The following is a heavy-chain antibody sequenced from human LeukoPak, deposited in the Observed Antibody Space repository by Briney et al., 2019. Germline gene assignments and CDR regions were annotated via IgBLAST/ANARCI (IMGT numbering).Heavy chain of an antibody. CDR2: ISYDGTNK. V-gene: IGHV3-30*04. CDR3: ARDSLGDPTYYFDY. CDR1: GFTFSSHA. Sequence: GGSLRLSCAASGFTFSSHAMHWVRQAPGKGLEWVAVISYDGTNKYYADSVKGRFTISRDNSKNTLYLQMNSLRAEDTAVYYCARDSLGDPTYYFDYWGQGTLVTVSS. J-gene: IGHJ4*02. D-gene: IGHD3-10*01.